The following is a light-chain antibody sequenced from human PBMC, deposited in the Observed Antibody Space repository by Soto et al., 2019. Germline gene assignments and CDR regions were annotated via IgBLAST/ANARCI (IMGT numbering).Light chain of an antibody. CDR3: MQGLQPPIT. J-gene: IGKJ5*01. CDR2: LGS. CDR1: QSLLNSNGYNY. V-gene: IGKV2-28*01. Sequence: DIVLTQSPLSLPVTPGEPASISCRSSQSLLNSNGYNYLDWYLQKPGQSPQLLIYLGSNRGSGVPDRFSGSGSGTDFTLKISTVGAEDVGVYYCMQGLQPPITFGQGTRLEIK.